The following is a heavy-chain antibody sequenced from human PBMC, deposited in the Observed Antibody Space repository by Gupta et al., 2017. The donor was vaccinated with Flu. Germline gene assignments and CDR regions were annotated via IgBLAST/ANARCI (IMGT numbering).Heavy chain of an antibody. J-gene: IGHJ6*02. CDR1: NL. CDR2: IHYSGTT. CDR3: SSSYISDGVRYAMDV. D-gene: IGHD2-15*01. V-gene: IGHV4-39*02. Sequence: NLRGGSRQSPGKGMEWIGSIHYSGTTYYNQSLSSRLAISLDTSKSHFYMRLTSVTAADAAMYYCSSSYISDGVRYAMDVWGQGATVSVSS.